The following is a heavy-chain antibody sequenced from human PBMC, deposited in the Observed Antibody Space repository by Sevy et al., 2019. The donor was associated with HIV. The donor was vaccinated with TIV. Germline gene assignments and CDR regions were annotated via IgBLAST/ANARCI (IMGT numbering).Heavy chain of an antibody. Sequence: SETLSLTCTVSGGSISSSTYYWGWIRQPPGKGLEWIGSIYYSGSTYYNPSLKSRVTISVDTSKNQFSLKLSSVTAADTAVYYCATTVRYCSSTSCYTLNAFDIWGQGTMVTVSS. CDR2: IYYSGST. CDR1: GGSISSSTYY. J-gene: IGHJ3*02. CDR3: ATTVRYCSSTSCYTLNAFDI. D-gene: IGHD2-2*02. V-gene: IGHV4-39*01.